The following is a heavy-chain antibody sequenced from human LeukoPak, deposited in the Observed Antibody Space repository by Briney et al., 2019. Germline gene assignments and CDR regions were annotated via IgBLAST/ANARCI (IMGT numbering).Heavy chain of an antibody. J-gene: IGHJ4*02. V-gene: IGHV1-2*02. Sequence: ASVKVSCKASGYTFTGYYMHWVRQAPGQGLEWMGWINPNSGGTNYAQKFQGRVTMTRDTSISTAYMELSRLRSDDTAVYYCALTYYDFWSGYWTDLDYWGQGTLVTVSS. CDR1: GYTFTGYY. CDR2: INPNSGGT. CDR3: ALTYYDFWSGYWTDLDY. D-gene: IGHD3-3*01.